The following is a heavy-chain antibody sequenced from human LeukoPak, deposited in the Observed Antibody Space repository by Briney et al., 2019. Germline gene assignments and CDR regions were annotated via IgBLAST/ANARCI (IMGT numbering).Heavy chain of an antibody. CDR2: IYPGDSDT. V-gene: IGHV5-51*01. CDR3: AVTHGRGIASGLDP. Sequence: GESLKISCKGSGYSFTSYWIGWVRQMPGKGLEWMGIIYPGDSDTRYSPSFQGQVTISVDKSINTAFLQWSNLKASDTAIYYCAVTHGRGIASGLDPWGQGTLVTVSS. J-gene: IGHJ5*02. D-gene: IGHD6-13*01. CDR1: GYSFTSYW.